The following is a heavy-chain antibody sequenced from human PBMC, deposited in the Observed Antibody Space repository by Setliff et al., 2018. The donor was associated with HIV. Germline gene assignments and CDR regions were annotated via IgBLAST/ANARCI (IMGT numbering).Heavy chain of an antibody. CDR1: GYTFTDYF. CDR2: INPRSGVT. Sequence: ASVKVSCKTSGYTFTDYFLHWVRQAPGQGLEWMGQINPRSGVTKYAQTFQGRVTMNRDTSLSTVHMELNSLRSDDTAVYYCARTMYYDKSGYEYWGPGTPVTVSS. D-gene: IGHD3-16*01. CDR3: ARTMYYDKSGYEY. V-gene: IGHV1-2*06. J-gene: IGHJ4*02.